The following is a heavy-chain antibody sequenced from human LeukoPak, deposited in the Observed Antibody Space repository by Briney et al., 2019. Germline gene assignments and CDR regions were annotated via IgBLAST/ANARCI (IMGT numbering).Heavy chain of an antibody. J-gene: IGHJ5*02. CDR3: ARAIPYNWFDP. CDR2: IYYSGST. D-gene: IGHD2-2*02. Sequence: PSETLSLTCAASGGSISSYYWSWIRQPPGKGLEWIGYIYYSGSTNYNPSLKSRVTISVDTSKNQFSLKLSSVTAADTAVYYCARAIPYNWFDPWGQGTLVTVSS. CDR1: GGSISSYY. V-gene: IGHV4-59*01.